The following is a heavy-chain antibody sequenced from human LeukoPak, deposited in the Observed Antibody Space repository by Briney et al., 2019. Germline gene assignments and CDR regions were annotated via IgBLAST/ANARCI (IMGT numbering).Heavy chain of an antibody. CDR2: VIPIFGTA. Sequence: GSSVQVSCKACVGTFSSYAISWVRQAPGQGLEWMGGVIPIFGTANYAQKFHGRVTITADKSTSTAYTELSSLRSEDTAVYYCARRGHSSGWYYFDYWGQGTLVTVSS. D-gene: IGHD6-19*01. J-gene: IGHJ4*02. CDR1: VGTFSSYA. CDR3: ARRGHSSGWYYFDY. V-gene: IGHV1-69*06.